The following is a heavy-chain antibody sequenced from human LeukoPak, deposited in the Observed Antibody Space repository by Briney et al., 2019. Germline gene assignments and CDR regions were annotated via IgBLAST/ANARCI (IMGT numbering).Heavy chain of an antibody. CDR3: ARGGYSGTYYFDY. CDR2: VWYDGSNI. D-gene: IGHD1-26*01. J-gene: IGHJ4*02. CDR1: GFTFSTYG. Sequence: PGGSLRLSCAASGFTFSTYGMHWVRQAPGKGLEWVAVVWYDGSNIHYVDSVKGRFTISRDNSKSTLYLQMISLTAEDTAVYYCARGGYSGTYYFDYWGQGTLVTVSS. V-gene: IGHV3-33*01.